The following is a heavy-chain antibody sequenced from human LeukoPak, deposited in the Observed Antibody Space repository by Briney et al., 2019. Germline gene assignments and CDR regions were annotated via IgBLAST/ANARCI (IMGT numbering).Heavy chain of an antibody. D-gene: IGHD4-17*01. Sequence: SETLSLTCTVSGGSISSSSYYWGWIRQPPGKGLEWIGSIYYSGSTYYNPSLKSRVTISVDTSKNQFSLKLSSVTAADTAVYYCARELLTTVTSFDYWGQGTLVTVSS. J-gene: IGHJ4*02. CDR3: ARELLTTVTSFDY. CDR2: IYYSGST. CDR1: GGSISSSSYY. V-gene: IGHV4-39*07.